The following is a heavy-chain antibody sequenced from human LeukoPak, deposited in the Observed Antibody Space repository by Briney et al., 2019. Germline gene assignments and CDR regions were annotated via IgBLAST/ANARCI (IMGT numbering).Heavy chain of an antibody. Sequence: PGGSLRLSCAASGFTFSSYAMSWVRQAPGKGLEWVSAISGSGGSTYYADSVKCRFTISRDNSKNTLYLQMNSLRAEDTAVYYCAKDGSTMVRSYGMDVWGQGTTVTVSS. CDR1: GFTFSSYA. CDR2: ISGSGGST. J-gene: IGHJ6*02. CDR3: AKDGSTMVRSYGMDV. V-gene: IGHV3-23*01. D-gene: IGHD3-10*01.